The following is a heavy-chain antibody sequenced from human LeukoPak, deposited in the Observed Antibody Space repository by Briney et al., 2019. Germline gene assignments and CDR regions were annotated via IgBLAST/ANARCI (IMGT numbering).Heavy chain of an antibody. CDR1: GFTFSSYA. J-gene: IGHJ4*02. Sequence: PGRSLRLSCVTSGFTFSSYAMSWVRQAPGKGLERVSAISGSGGSTYYADSVKGRFTISRDNSKNTLYLQMNSLRAEDTAVYYCAKTPRAVADIFDYWGQGTLVTVSS. CDR3: AKTPRAVADIFDY. V-gene: IGHV3-23*01. D-gene: IGHD6-19*01. CDR2: ISGSGGST.